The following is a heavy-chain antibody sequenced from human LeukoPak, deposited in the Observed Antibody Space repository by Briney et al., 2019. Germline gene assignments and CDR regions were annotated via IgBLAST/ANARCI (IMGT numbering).Heavy chain of an antibody. CDR1: GDSVSSNSGG. CDR3: ARGWLQSGFDY. Sequence: PSQTLSLTCAISGDSVSSNSGGWNWIRQSPSGGLEWLGRTYYNSKWYNDYAVSVKSRMTINPDTSKNQFSLQLNSVTPEDTAVYYCARGWLQSGFDYWGQGTLVTVSS. V-gene: IGHV6-1*01. CDR2: TYYNSKWYN. D-gene: IGHD5-24*01. J-gene: IGHJ4*02.